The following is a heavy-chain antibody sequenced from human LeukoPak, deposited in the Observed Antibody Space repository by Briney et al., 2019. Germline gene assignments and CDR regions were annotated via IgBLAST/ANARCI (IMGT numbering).Heavy chain of an antibody. CDR3: ARSMVAYTYPIQH. J-gene: IGHJ1*01. CDR2: INHSGST. D-gene: IGHD4/OR15-4a*01. CDR1: GGSISTSGYY. V-gene: IGHV4-39*07. Sequence: PSETLSLTCSVSGGSISTSGYYWGWIRQPPGKGLEWIGEINHSGSTNYNPSLKSRVTISVDTSKNQFSLKLSSVTAADTAVYYCARSMVAYTYPIQHWGQGTLVTVSS.